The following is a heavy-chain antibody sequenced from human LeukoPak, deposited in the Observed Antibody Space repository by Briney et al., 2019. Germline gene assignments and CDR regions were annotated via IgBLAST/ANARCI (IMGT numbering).Heavy chain of an antibody. CDR2: IYYSGST. Sequence: SETLSLTCTVSGGSISSSSYYWGWIRQPPGKGLEWIGSIYYSGSTYYNPSLKSRVTISVDTSKNQFSLRLNSVTAADTAVYYCASTVVVAATFWFDPWGQGTLVTVSS. CDR1: GGSISSSSYY. CDR3: ASTVVVAATFWFDP. V-gene: IGHV4-39*07. D-gene: IGHD2-15*01. J-gene: IGHJ5*02.